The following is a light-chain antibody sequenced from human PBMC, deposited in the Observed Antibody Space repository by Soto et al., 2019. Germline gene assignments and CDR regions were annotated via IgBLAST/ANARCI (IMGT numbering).Light chain of an antibody. CDR1: QSVSSS. Sequence: EIVMTQSPGTLSVSPGERATLSCRASQSVSSSLDWYQQKPGQAPRLLIYRASTRATDIPARFSGSGSGTEFTLTISSLRSEDFAVYYCQQYNSWPYTFGQGNKLEIK. CDR3: QQYNSWPYT. CDR2: RAS. J-gene: IGKJ2*01. V-gene: IGKV3-15*01.